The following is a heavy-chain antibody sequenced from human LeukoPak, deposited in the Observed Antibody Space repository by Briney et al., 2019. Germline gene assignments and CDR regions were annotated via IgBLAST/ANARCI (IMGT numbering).Heavy chain of an antibody. Sequence: GGSLRLSCAASGFTFDDYAMHWVRQVPGKGLEWVSLISGNGGNTYYADSVKGRFTISRDNSKNFLYLQMNSLRTEDTALYYCAKDISNWNSRHFDYWGQGTLVTVSS. CDR1: GFTFDDYA. D-gene: IGHD1-7*01. CDR2: ISGNGGNT. J-gene: IGHJ4*02. CDR3: AKDISNWNSRHFDY. V-gene: IGHV3-43*02.